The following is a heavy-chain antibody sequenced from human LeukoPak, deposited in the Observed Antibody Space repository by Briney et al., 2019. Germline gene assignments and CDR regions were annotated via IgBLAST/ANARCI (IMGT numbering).Heavy chain of an antibody. CDR1: GYTFTSYG. D-gene: IGHD2-2*01. CDR3: ATGYRCSSSNCYGYYYYYMVV. J-gene: IGHJ6*03. V-gene: IGHV1-18*01. Sequence: GASVKVSCKASGYTFTSYGISWVRQAPGQGLEWMGWISAYNGNTNYAQKLQGRVTMTTDTSTSTAYMELRSLRSDDTAVYYCATGYRCSSSNCYGYYYYYMVVWGKGTTVTVSS. CDR2: ISAYNGNT.